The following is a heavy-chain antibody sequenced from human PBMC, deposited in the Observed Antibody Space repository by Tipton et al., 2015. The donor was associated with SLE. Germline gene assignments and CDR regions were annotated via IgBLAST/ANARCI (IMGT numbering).Heavy chain of an antibody. J-gene: IGHJ6*03. D-gene: IGHD2-2*03. CDR2: ISSSGSTI. CDR1: GFTFSDYY. V-gene: IGHV3-11*01. Sequence: SLRLSCAAYGFTFSDYYMSWIRQAPGKGLEWVSYISSSGSTIYYADSVKGRFTISRDNAKNSLYLQMNSLRAEDTAVYYCARDGSPPYYYYYMDVWGKGTTVTVSS. CDR3: ARDGSPPYYYYYMDV.